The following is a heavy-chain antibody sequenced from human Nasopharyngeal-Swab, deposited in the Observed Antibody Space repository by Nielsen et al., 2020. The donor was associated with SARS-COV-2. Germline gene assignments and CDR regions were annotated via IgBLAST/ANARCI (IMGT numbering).Heavy chain of an antibody. CDR3: ARTDYGDGIFDY. V-gene: IGHV4-4*02. Sequence: SCAVSGGSISSSNWWSWVRQPPGKGLEWIGEIYHSGSTNYNPSLKSRVTISVDKSKNQFSLKLSSVTAADTAVYYCARTDYGDGIFDYWGQGTLVTVSS. CDR1: GGSISSSNW. D-gene: IGHD4-17*01. J-gene: IGHJ4*02. CDR2: IYHSGST.